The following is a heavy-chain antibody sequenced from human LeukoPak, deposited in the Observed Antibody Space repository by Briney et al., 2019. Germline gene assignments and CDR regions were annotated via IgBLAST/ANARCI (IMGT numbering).Heavy chain of an antibody. CDR3: ARNGVTVAFDY. Sequence: GGPLRLSCVASGFTFGKYWMSWVRQAPGKGLEWVANIKLDGSEKNYVDSVKGRFTISRDNTKNSLYLQMNSLRVEDTAVFYCARNGVTVAFDYWGQGTLVTVSS. V-gene: IGHV3-7*03. CDR1: GFTFGKYW. J-gene: IGHJ4*02. CDR2: IKLDGSEK. D-gene: IGHD2-15*01.